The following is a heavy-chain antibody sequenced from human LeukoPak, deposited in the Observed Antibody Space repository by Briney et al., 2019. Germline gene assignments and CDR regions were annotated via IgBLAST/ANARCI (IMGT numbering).Heavy chain of an antibody. CDR2: VYYSGRT. Sequence: SETLSLTCTVSGDSVRSDTYYWSWIRQPPGKGLEWIGFVYYSGRTNYNASLKSRVTMSVDTSKNQFSLMLRSVSAADTAVYYCGRETTTDYYESRGYYKKTDFFD. V-gene: IGHV4-61*01. D-gene: IGHD3-22*01. CDR3: GRETTTDYYESRGYYKKTDFFD. CDR1: GDSVRSDTYY. J-gene: IGHJ3*01.